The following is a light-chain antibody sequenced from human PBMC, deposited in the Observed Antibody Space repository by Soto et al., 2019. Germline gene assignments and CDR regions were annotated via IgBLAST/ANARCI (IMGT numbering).Light chain of an antibody. CDR1: QSISSW. CDR2: KAS. J-gene: IGKJ4*01. CDR3: QQYEAYPLT. Sequence: DIPLTQSPSTLSASVGDRVTITCRASQSISSWLAWYQQKPGKAPKLLVYKASSLDSGVPSRFSGSGSGTEFTLTISTLQPDDFATYYCQQYEAYPLTFGGGTKVEI. V-gene: IGKV1-5*03.